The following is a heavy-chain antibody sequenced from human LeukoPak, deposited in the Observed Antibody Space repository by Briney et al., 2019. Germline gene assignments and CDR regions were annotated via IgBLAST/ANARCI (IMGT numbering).Heavy chain of an antibody. CDR3: ARVWIQPLNYYYYMGV. V-gene: IGHV4-39*07. CDR1: GGSISSSNNYY. D-gene: IGHD5-18*01. CDR2: IYYSGNT. J-gene: IGHJ6*03. Sequence: PSETLSLTCTVSGGSISSSNNYYWGWIRQPPGKGLEWIGNIYYSGNTYYNLYLKSRVTISVDTSKNQFSLKLSSVTAADTAVYYCARVWIQPLNYYYYMGVWGKGTTVTVSS.